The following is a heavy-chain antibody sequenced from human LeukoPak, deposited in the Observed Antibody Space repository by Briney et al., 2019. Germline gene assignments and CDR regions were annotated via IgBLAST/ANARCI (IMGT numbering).Heavy chain of an antibody. D-gene: IGHD2-15*01. CDR3: ARVPYCSGGSCLLRGYYFDY. Sequence: SVKVSCKASGGTFSSYAISWVRQAPGQGLEWIGGIIPIFGTANYAQKFQGRVTITADESTSTAYMELSSLRSEDTAVYYCARVPYCSGGSCLLRGYYFDYWGRGTLVTVSS. V-gene: IGHV1-69*13. J-gene: IGHJ4*02. CDR2: IIPIFGTA. CDR1: GGTFSSYA.